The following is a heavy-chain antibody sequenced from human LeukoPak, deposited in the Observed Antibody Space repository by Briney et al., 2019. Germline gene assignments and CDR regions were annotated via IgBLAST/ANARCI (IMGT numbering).Heavy chain of an antibody. V-gene: IGHV4-59*01. CDR3: ARARYSSSWACDY. D-gene: IGHD6-13*01. CDR2: IYYSGST. CDR1: GGSISSYY. Sequence: PSGTLSLTCTVSGGSISSYYWSWIRQPPGKGLEWIGHIYYSGSTNYNPSLKSRVTISVDTSKNQFSLKLSSVTAADTAVYYCARARYSSSWACDYWGQGTLVTVSS. J-gene: IGHJ4*02.